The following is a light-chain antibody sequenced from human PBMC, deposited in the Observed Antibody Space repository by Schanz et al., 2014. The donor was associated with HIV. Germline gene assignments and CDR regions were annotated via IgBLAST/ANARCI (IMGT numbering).Light chain of an antibody. CDR3: SSFAGNNKLL. J-gene: IGLJ2*01. V-gene: IGLV2-14*03. Sequence: QSALTQPASVSGSLGQAITISCTGTNSDVGNYNYVSWYQQHPGKAPKLMIYDVSNRPSGVSNRFSGSKSGNTASLTVSGLQADDEADYYCSSFAGNNKLLFGGGTKLTVL. CDR1: NSDVGNYNY. CDR2: DVS.